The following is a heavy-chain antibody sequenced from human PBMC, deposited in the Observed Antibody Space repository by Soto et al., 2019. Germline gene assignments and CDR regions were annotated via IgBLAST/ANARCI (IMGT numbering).Heavy chain of an antibody. J-gene: IGHJ4*02. CDR1: GYTFTSYG. CDR2: ISAYNGNT. V-gene: IGHV1-18*01. D-gene: IGHD3-3*01. Sequence: GASVKVSCKASGYTFTSYGISWVRQAPGQGLEWMGWISAYNGNTNYAQKLQGRVTMTTDTSTSTAYMELRSLRSDDTAVYYCARECVESLEWFDFDYWGQGTLVTVSS. CDR3: ARECVESLEWFDFDY.